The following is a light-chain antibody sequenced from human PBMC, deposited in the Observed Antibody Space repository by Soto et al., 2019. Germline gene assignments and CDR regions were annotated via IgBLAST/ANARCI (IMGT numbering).Light chain of an antibody. CDR2: GAS. Sequence: EIVLTQSPDTLSLSPGEGATLSCRASESVTSSHLAWYQQKRGQAPRLLIYGASSRATDIPDRFSGSGSGTDFTLTISRLEPEDFAVYYCQHYGSSSNTFGQGTRLEIK. CDR1: ESVTSSH. CDR3: QHYGSSSNT. J-gene: IGKJ5*01. V-gene: IGKV3-20*01.